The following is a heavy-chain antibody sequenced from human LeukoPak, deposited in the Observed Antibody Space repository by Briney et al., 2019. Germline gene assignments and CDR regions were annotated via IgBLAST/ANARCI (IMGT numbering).Heavy chain of an antibody. D-gene: IGHD3-3*01. CDR3: TGDMAGRFLEWPGY. CDR1: GFTFGDYA. V-gene: IGHV3-49*04. Sequence: PGRSLRLSCTASGFTFGDYAMSWVRQAPGKGLEWVGFIRSKAYGGTTEYAASVKGRFTISRDDSKSIAYLQMNSLKTEDTAVYYCTGDMAGRFLEWPGYWGQGTLVTVSS. J-gene: IGHJ4*02. CDR2: IRSKAYGGTT.